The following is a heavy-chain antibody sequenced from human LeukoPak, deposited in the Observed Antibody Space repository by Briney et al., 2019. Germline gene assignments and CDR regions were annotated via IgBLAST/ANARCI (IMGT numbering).Heavy chain of an antibody. CDR3: AKEDTAMVRAYYYYYMDV. J-gene: IGHJ6*03. Sequence: GGSLRLSCAASGFTFSSYGMHWVRQAPGKGLEWVSAISGSGGSTYYADSVKGRFTISRDNSKNTLYLQMNSLRAEDTAVYYCAKEDTAMVRAYYYYYMDVWGKGTTVTISS. CDR1: GFTFSSYG. V-gene: IGHV3-23*01. CDR2: ISGSGGST. D-gene: IGHD5-18*01.